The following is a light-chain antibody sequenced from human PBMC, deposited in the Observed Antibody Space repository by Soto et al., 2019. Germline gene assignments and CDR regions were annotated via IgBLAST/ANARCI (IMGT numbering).Light chain of an antibody. CDR1: RGDVGGYNY. Sequence: QSVLTQPASVSGSPGQSITISCSGTRGDVGGYNYVYWHQHHPGKAPKLLIYDVTNRPSGVSNRFSASKSGNTASLTISGLQAEDEADYYCCSYAGSYTYVFGTGTKVTVL. CDR3: CSYAGSYTYV. J-gene: IGLJ1*01. V-gene: IGLV2-14*03. CDR2: DVT.